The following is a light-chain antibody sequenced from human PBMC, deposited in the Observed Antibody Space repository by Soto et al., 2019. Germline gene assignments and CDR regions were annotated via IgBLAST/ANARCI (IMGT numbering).Light chain of an antibody. CDR1: QSISTY. CDR2: AAS. J-gene: IGKJ4*01. CDR3: QQSYSTPLT. Sequence: QMTQSPSSLSASVGDRVTITCRASQSISTYLNWYQQKPGKAPKLLIYAASSLQSGVPSRFSGSGSGTDFTLTISSLQPEDFATYYCQQSYSTPLTFGGGTKVEIK. V-gene: IGKV1-39*01.